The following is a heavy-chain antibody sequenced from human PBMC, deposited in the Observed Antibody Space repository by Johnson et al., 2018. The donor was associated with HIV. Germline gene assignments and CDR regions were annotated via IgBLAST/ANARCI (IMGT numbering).Heavy chain of an antibody. CDR2: IYSGGST. CDR1: GFTVSSNY. Sequence: VQLVESGGGVVQPGGSLRLSCAASGFTVSSNYMSWVRQAPGKGLEWVSVIYSGGSTYYADSVKGRFTISRDNSKNTLYLQMNSLRAEDTAVYYCARDGWGSRGWDDAFDIWGQGTMVTVSS. CDR3: ARDGWGSRGWDDAFDI. D-gene: IGHD6-19*01. V-gene: IGHV3-66*01. J-gene: IGHJ3*02.